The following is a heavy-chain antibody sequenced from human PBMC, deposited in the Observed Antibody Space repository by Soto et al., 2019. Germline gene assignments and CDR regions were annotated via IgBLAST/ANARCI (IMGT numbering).Heavy chain of an antibody. CDR1: GGSISSYY. V-gene: IGHV4-59*01. CDR2: IYYSGST. Sequence: KTSETLSLTCTVSGGSISSYYWSWIRQPPGKGLEWIGYIYYSGSTNYNPSLKSRVTISVDTSKNQFSLKLSSVTAADTAVYYCARAAYYYDTRPFDYWGQGTLVTVSS. D-gene: IGHD3-22*01. CDR3: ARAAYYYDTRPFDY. J-gene: IGHJ4*02.